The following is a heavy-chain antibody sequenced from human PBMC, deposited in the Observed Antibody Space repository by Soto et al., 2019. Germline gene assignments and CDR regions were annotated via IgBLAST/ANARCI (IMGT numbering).Heavy chain of an antibody. CDR3: ARVAIAVALYNCFDP. D-gene: IGHD6-19*01. CDR2: INAGNGNT. CDR1: GYTFTSYA. Sequence: ASVKVSCKASGYTFTSYAMHWVRQAPGQRLEWMGWINAGNGNTKYSQKFQGRVTITRDTSASTAYMELSSLRSEDTAVYYCARVAIAVALYNCFDPWGQGTLVTVSS. J-gene: IGHJ5*02. V-gene: IGHV1-3*01.